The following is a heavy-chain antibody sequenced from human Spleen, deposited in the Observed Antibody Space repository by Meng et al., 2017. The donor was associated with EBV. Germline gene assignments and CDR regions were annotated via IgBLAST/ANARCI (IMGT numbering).Heavy chain of an antibody. J-gene: IGHJ4*02. CDR3: ARTAMVRYFDY. D-gene: IGHD5-18*01. CDR1: GGSISSGGYY. Sequence: QVQLQESGPGLVKPSQTLSLTCAVAGGSISSGGYYWSWIRQPPGKGLEWIGYIYYSGSTYYNPSLKGRVTISVDTSKNQFSLKLSSVTAADTAVYYCARTAMVRYFDYWGQGTLVTVSS. CDR2: IYYSGST. V-gene: IGHV4-30-4*01.